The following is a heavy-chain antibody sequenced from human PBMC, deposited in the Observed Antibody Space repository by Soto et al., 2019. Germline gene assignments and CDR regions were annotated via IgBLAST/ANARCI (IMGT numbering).Heavy chain of an antibody. CDR2: ITAFNGNT. CDR3: ARISQSDFWSGYYYFFDY. J-gene: IGHJ4*02. Sequence: QVHLVQSGAEVEKPGASVKVSCKASGYTFTDYGISWVRQAPGQGLQWMGWITAFNGNTKYAQQFQGRVTMTTDTSTSTAYMELRRLESDDKAVYYCARISQSDFWSGYYYFFDYWGQGTLVTVSS. V-gene: IGHV1-18*01. D-gene: IGHD3-3*01. CDR1: GYTFTDYG.